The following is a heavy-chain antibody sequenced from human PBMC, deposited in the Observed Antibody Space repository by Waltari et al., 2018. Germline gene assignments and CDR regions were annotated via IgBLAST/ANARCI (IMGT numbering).Heavy chain of an antibody. CDR3: VREVFGSGWRESYFFDY. CDR2: INWSGART. J-gene: IGHJ4*02. Sequence: EVQLVESGGGMVRPGGSLRLSWAASGFPFNDYGMSWVRQVPGKGLEWVSGINWSGARTSYADSVMGRFTVSRDNAMNSLYLEMSSLRAEDTALYYCVREVFGSGWRESYFFDYWGQGTLVTVSS. D-gene: IGHD6-19*01. CDR1: GFPFNDYG. V-gene: IGHV3-20*04.